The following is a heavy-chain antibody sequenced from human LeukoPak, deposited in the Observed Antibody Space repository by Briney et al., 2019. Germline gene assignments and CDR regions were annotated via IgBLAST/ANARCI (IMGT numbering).Heavy chain of an antibody. CDR3: AREVVFSYKNYGSSSDY. J-gene: IGHJ4*02. CDR1: GYSISSGYY. V-gene: IGHV4-38-2*02. D-gene: IGHD6-6*01. CDR2: IYHSGST. Sequence: SETLSLTCTVSGYSISSGYYWGWIRQPPGKGLEWIGSIYHSGSTYYNPSLKSRVTISVDTSKNQFSLKLSSVTAADTAVYYCAREVVFSYKNYGSSSDYWGQGTLVTVSS.